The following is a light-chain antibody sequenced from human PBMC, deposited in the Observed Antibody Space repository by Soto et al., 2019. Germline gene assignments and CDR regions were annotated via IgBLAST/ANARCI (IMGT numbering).Light chain of an antibody. V-gene: IGKV3-20*01. CDR2: GAS. CDR3: QQYGGSQIT. J-gene: IGKJ5*01. Sequence: EIVLTQSPDTLSLSPGGRATLSCRASQSVTTRLAWYRQKPGQPPRLLISGASVRASGVPVRISGSGSGTDFTLTISRLEPEDFALYYCQQYGGSQITFGLGTRLEVK. CDR1: QSVTTR.